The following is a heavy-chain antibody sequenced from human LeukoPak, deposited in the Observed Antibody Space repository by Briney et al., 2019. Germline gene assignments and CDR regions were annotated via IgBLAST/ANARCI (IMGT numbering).Heavy chain of an antibody. J-gene: IGHJ4*02. CDR2: INPNSGGT. CDR3: ATGLRAAPFDY. D-gene: IGHD2-15*01. Sequence: ASVKVSCKASGYIFIGYYMHGVRQAPGQGLEWMGWINPNSGGTNYAQKFQGRVTMTRDTSISTAYMELSRRCSDDTAVYYCATGLRAAPFDYWGQGTLVTVSS. V-gene: IGHV1-2*02. CDR1: GYIFIGYY.